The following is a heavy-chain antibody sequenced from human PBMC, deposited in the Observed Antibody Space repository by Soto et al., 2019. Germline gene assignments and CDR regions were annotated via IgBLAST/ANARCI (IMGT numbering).Heavy chain of an antibody. V-gene: IGHV1-46*03. CDR1: GYSFTSHY. CDR2: IYPGGVNV. CDR3: ARDQSWRDVVWWFDP. Sequence: GASVKVSCKAIGYSFTSHYMHWVRQAPGQGLEWMGTIYPGGVNVAYAQKFEGRVTMTKDTSTSTVYMELNSLTSEDTAVYYCARDQSWRDVVWWFDPWGQGTLVTVSS. D-gene: IGHD3-16*01. J-gene: IGHJ5*02.